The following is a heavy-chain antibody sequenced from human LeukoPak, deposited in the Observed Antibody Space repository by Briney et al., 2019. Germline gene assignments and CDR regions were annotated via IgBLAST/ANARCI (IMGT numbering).Heavy chain of an antibody. V-gene: IGHV5-51*01. D-gene: IGHD2-2*01. J-gene: IGHJ4*02. CDR1: GYSFTSYW. CDR3: ARRRYCSSTSCRRYFDY. CDR2: IYPGDSDT. Sequence: GESLKISCKGSGYSFTSYWIGWVRQMPGKGLEWMGIIYPGDSDTRYSPSIQGQVTISADKSISTAYLQWSSLKASDTAMYYCARRRYCSSTSCRRYFDYWGQGTLVTVSS.